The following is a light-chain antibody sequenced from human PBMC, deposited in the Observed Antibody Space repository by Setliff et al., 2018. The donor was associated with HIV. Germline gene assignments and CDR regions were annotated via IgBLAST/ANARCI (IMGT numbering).Light chain of an antibody. CDR1: YSDVGTYNY. CDR3: TPYRGSTTL. V-gene: IGLV2-14*01. CDR2: EVS. Sequence: QSALTQPASVSGSPGQSITISCTGTYSDVGTYNYVSWYQQHPGKAPKLIIYEVSHRPSGVPNRFSGSKSSNTASLTISGLHTEDEANYFCTPYRGSTTLFGGGTKVTVL. J-gene: IGLJ2*01.